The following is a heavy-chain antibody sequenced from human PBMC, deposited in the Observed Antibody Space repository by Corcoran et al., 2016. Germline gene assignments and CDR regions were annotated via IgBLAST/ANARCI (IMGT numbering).Heavy chain of an antibody. V-gene: IGHV4-34*01. D-gene: IGHD3-10*01. Sequence: QVQLQQWGAGLLKPSETLSLTCAVYGGSFSGYYWSWIRQPPGKGLEWIGEINHSGSTNYNPSLKSRVPISVDTSKNQFSLKLSSVTAADTAVYYCARGLSLGAYSTRNMVRGAPFGYWGQGTLVTVSS. CDR1: GGSFSGYY. CDR3: ARGLSLGAYSTRNMVRGAPFGY. CDR2: INHSGST. J-gene: IGHJ4*02.